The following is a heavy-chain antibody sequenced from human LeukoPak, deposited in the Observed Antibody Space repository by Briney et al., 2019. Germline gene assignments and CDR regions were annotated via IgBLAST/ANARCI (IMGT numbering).Heavy chain of an antibody. CDR3: ARWGGGSYYDFDY. CDR1: GGSFSGYY. D-gene: IGHD1-26*01. V-gene: IGHV4-34*01. CDR2: INHSGST. J-gene: IGHJ4*01. Sequence: SETLSLTCAVYGGSFSGYYWSWIRQPPGKGLEWIGEINHSGSTNYNPSLKSRVTISVDTSKNQFSLKLSSVTAADTAVYYCARWGGGSYYDFDYWGHGTLVTVFS.